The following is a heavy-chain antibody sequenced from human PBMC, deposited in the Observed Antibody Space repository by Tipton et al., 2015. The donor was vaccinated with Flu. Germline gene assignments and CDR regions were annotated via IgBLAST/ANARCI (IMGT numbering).Heavy chain of an antibody. D-gene: IGHD4-11*01. Sequence: GLVKPSETLSLTCIVPSGSISSYSWSWIRQPAGKGLEWIGNILHTGSTYHNPSIKSRVTISVGTSKNQFSLKVFSVTAADTAVYYCASRDYGNYVSDPKSWFDPWGQGVLVTVSS. CDR1: SGSISSYS. CDR2: ILHTGST. V-gene: IGHV4-59*08. J-gene: IGHJ5*02. CDR3: ASRDYGNYVSDPKSWFDP.